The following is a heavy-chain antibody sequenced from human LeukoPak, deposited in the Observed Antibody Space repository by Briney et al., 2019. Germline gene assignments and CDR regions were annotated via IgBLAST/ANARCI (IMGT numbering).Heavy chain of an antibody. CDR3: ARGGSYLSAFDI. D-gene: IGHD1-26*01. CDR2: IYSGGST. Sequence: GGSLRLSCAASGFTVSSKYMSWVRQAPGKGLEWVSIIYSGGSTFYADSVKGRFTISRDNSKNTLYLQMNSLRAEDTAVYYCARGGSYLSAFDIWGQGTMVTVSS. CDR1: GFTVSSKY. V-gene: IGHV3-53*01. J-gene: IGHJ3*02.